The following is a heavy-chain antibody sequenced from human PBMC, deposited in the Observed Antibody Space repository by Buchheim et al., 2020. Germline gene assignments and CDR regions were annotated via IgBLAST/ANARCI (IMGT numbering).Heavy chain of an antibody. CDR3: ARGHSFDRSGYWGFDY. D-gene: IGHD3-22*01. Sequence: EVQLVESGGGLVQPGGSLRLSCAASGFTFSTYSMNWVRQAPGKGLEWISYSSTTSSRIYSADSVKGRFTISRDNAENSLYLQMSGLRDEDTAVYCCARGHSFDRSGYWGFDYWGQGTL. J-gene: IGHJ4*02. CDR2: SSTTSSRI. CDR1: GFTFSTYS. V-gene: IGHV3-48*02.